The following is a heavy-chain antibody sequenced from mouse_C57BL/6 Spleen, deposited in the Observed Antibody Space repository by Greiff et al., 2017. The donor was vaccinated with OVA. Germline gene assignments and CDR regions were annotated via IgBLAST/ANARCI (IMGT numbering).Heavy chain of an antibody. CDR2: ISSGGDYI. CDR3: TRGDSNYVWFAY. J-gene: IGHJ3*01. Sequence: EVKLMESGEGLVKPGGSLKLSCAASGFTFSSYAMSWVRQTPEKRLEWVAYISSGGDYIYYADTVKGRFTISRDNARNTLYLQMSSLKSEDTAMYYCTRGDSNYVWFAYWGQGTLVTVSA. CDR1: GFTFSSYA. D-gene: IGHD2-5*01. V-gene: IGHV5-9-1*02.